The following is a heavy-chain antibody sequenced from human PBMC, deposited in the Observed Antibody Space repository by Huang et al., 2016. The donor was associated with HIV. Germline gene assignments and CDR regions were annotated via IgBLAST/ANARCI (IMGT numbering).Heavy chain of an antibody. V-gene: IGHV3-23*01. J-gene: IGHJ4*02. Sequence: EVKVLESGGGLVQPGGSLRLSCVASGFPFNKYAMCWVRQAPGKGLAWVSLISGNGKKTYYADSVKGRFTISRDNSKNTVYLQMNSLRAEDAALYHCTVLLDYWGQGTPVTVSS. CDR3: TVLLDY. CDR1: GFPFNKYA. CDR2: ISGNGKKT.